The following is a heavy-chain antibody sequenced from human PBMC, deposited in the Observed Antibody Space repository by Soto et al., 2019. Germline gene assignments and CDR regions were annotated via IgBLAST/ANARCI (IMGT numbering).Heavy chain of an antibody. Sequence: SGKVSGNASGGTFSSYAIGCVRQAPGQGLEWMGGIIPIFGTANYAQKFQGRVTITADESTSTAYMELSSLRSEDTAVYYCASMGSGYDIAPGVPDAFDIWGQGTMVTVSS. D-gene: IGHD5-12*01. J-gene: IGHJ3*02. V-gene: IGHV1-69*13. CDR1: GGTFSSYA. CDR2: IIPIFGTA. CDR3: ASMGSGYDIAPGVPDAFDI.